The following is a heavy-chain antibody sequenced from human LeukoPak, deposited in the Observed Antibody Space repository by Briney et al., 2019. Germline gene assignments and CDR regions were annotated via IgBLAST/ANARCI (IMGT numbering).Heavy chain of an antibody. D-gene: IGHD3-22*01. Sequence: HPGGSLRLSCAASGFTFSSYAMSWVRQAPGKGLEWVSAISGSGGSTYYADSVKGRFTISRDNSKNTLYLQMNSLRDEDTAVYYCAKDQGGYYDSSGPNYFDYWGQGTLVTVSS. CDR1: GFTFSSYA. V-gene: IGHV3-23*01. CDR3: AKDQGGYYDSSGPNYFDY. J-gene: IGHJ4*02. CDR2: ISGSGGST.